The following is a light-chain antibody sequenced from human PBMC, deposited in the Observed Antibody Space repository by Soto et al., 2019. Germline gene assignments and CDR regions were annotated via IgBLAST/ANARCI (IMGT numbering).Light chain of an antibody. V-gene: IGKV3-11*01. CDR2: DAS. Sequence: EIVLTQSPATLSLSPGERATLSCRASQSVGSYLAWYQQKRGQAPRLLIYDASNRATGIPARFSGSGSGTDFTLTISSLEPEDFAVYYCQQRSNWPPLTFGGGTKVEIK. J-gene: IGKJ4*01. CDR3: QQRSNWPPLT. CDR1: QSVGSY.